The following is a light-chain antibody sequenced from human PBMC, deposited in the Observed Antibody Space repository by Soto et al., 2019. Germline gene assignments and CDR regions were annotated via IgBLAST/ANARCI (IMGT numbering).Light chain of an antibody. CDR3: QQLNSYPPT. CDR2: AAS. Sequence: DIQLTQSPSFLSASVGDRVTITCRASQGISSYLAWYQQKPGKAPKLLIYAASTLHSGVPSRFSGSGSGTEFSLTISSLQPEDFATYYCQQLNSYPPTFCGGTKVEIK. V-gene: IGKV1-9*01. CDR1: QGISSY. J-gene: IGKJ4*01.